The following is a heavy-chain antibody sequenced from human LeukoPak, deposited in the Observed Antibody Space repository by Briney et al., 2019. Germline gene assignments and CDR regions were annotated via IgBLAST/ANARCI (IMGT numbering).Heavy chain of an antibody. CDR3: ASRSAFAIAAAGDY. Sequence: PGGSLRLSCAASGFTFSSYAMHWVRQAPGKGLEWVAVISYDGSNKYYADSVKGRFTISRDNSKNALYLQMNSLRAEDTAVYYCASRSAFAIAAAGDYWGQGTLVTVSS. V-gene: IGHV3-30-3*01. J-gene: IGHJ4*02. D-gene: IGHD6-13*01. CDR1: GFTFSSYA. CDR2: ISYDGSNK.